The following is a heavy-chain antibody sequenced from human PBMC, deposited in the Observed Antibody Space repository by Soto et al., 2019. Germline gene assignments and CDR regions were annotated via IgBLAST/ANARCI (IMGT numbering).Heavy chain of an antibody. V-gene: IGHV3-74*01. CDR3: ARAYSGRLPRRADYYYALDV. D-gene: IGHD2-15*01. CDR1: GFTFSNYW. CDR2: ISPDGTIP. J-gene: IGHJ6*02. Sequence: EVQLVESGGGLVQPGGSLRLSCAGSGFTFSNYWMHWVRQAPGMGLVWLSTISPDGTIPDYAGSVKGRLAISRDNAKNSIFLQMNSVRVEDTAVYYCARAYSGRLPRRADYYYALDVWGQGTTVTVSS.